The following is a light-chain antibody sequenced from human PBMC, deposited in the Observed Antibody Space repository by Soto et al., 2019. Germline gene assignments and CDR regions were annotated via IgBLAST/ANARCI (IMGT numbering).Light chain of an antibody. Sequence: QPVLTQSSSASASLGSSVKLTCTLSSGHSSYIIAWHQQQPGKAPRYLMKLEGSGSYNKGSGVPDRFSGSSSGADRYLTSSNRHFAYEADYYCETWDSNTHTVFGGGTKLTVL. CDR2: LEGSGSY. CDR3: ETWDSNTHTV. V-gene: IGLV4-60*02. J-gene: IGLJ3*02. CDR1: SGHSSYI.